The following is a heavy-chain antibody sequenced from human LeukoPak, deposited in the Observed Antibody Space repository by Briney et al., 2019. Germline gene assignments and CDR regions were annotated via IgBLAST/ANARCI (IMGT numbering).Heavy chain of an antibody. J-gene: IGHJ6*03. D-gene: IGHD5-12*01. CDR2: IIPIFGTA. CDR3: ARAPRGYSPGGYYYYYMDV. Sequence: ASVKVSCKASGGTFSSYAISWVRQAPGQGLEWMGGIIPIFGTANYAQKFQGRVTMTTDTSTSTAYMELRSLRSDDTAVYYCARAPRGYSPGGYYYYYMDVWGKGTTVTVSS. V-gene: IGHV1-69*05. CDR1: GGTFSSYA.